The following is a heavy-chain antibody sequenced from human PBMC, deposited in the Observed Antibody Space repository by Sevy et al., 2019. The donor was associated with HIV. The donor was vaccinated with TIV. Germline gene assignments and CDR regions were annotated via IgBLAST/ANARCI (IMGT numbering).Heavy chain of an antibody. CDR2: IWSDGSNK. CDR3: ARDFLSASDSYGLDV. V-gene: IGHV3-33*01. J-gene: IGHJ6*02. CDR1: GFTFSSYG. Sequence: GGSLRLSCAASGFTFSSYGMHWVRQAPGKGLEWVAVIWSDGSNKYYADSVKGRFTISRDNSKNTLYLQMNSLRAEDTTVYYCARDFLSASDSYGLDVWGQGTTVTVSS.